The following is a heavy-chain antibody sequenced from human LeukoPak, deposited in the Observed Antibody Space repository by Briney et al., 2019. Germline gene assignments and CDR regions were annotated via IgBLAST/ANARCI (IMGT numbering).Heavy chain of an antibody. Sequence: AASVKVSCKASGYTFTSYDINWVRQATGQGLEWMGWMNPNSGNTGYAQKFQGRVTMTRNTSISTAHMELSSLRSEDTAVYYCARGRVRNGDYAGCWGQGTLVTVSS. CDR1: GYTFTSYD. V-gene: IGHV1-8*01. J-gene: IGHJ4*02. D-gene: IGHD4-17*01. CDR2: MNPNSGNT. CDR3: ARGRVRNGDYAGC.